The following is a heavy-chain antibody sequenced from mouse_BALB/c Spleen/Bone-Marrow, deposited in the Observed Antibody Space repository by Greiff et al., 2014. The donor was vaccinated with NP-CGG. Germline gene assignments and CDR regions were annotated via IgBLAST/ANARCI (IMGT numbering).Heavy chain of an antibody. CDR1: GYTFTNYW. V-gene: IGHV1-7*01. J-gene: IGHJ3*01. CDR3: ARGGIYDGYSY. Sequence: VQGVESGAKLAKPRASVKMSCKASGYTFTNYWMHWVKQRPGQGLEWIGYIDPSTGYTEYNQKFKDKATLTADKSSSTAYMQLSSLTSEDSAVYYCARGGIYDGYSYWGQGTLVTVSA. D-gene: IGHD2-3*01. CDR2: IDPSTGYT.